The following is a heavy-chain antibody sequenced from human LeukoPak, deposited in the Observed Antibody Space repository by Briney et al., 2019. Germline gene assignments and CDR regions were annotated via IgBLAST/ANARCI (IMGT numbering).Heavy chain of an antibody. CDR3: GGHGAFDI. V-gene: IGHV3-30*03. Sequence: PGRSLRLSCAASGFTFSSYGMHWVRQAPGKGLEWVAVISYDGSNKYYADSVKGRFTISRDNSKNTLYLQMNSLRAEDTAVYYAGGHGAFDIWGQGTMVTVSS. CDR2: ISYDGSNK. J-gene: IGHJ3*02. CDR1: GFTFSSYG.